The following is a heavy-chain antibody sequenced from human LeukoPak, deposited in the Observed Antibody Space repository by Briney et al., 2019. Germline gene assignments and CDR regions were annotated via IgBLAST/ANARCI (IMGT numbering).Heavy chain of an antibody. CDR3: ARPSSLYGGTSEDY. D-gene: IGHD4-23*01. CDR1: GYSFTDYW. CDR2: IYPGDSDT. V-gene: IGHV5-51*01. Sequence: GESLKISCKASGYSFTDYWIVWVRQMPGKGLEWMGAIYPGDSDTRYSPSLDGQVTISADKSVSTTYLQWSSLQASDTAMYYCARPSSLYGGTSEDYWGQGTLVTASS. J-gene: IGHJ4*02.